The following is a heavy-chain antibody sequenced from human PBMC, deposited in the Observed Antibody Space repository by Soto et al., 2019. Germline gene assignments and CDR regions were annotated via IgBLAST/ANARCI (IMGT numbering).Heavy chain of an antibody. J-gene: IGHJ4*02. CDR2: IHHSGIT. D-gene: IGHD3-10*01. CDR3: VSYGSGTYCSGYSFDF. Sequence: SETLSLTCTVYGGSFSSFYWIWIRQSPGKGLEWIGEIHHSGITNYNPSLKSRVIISIDTSKNQFSLELSSVTAADTALYYCVSYGSGTYCSGYSFDFWSQGSLVTVSS. V-gene: IGHV4-34*01. CDR1: GGSFSSFY.